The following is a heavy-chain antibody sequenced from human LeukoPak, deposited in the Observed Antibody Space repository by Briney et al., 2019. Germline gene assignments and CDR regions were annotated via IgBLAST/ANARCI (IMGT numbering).Heavy chain of an antibody. Sequence: EASVKVSCKASGGTFSSYAISWVRQAPGQGLEWMGGIIPIFGTANYAQKFQGRVTITTDESTSTAYMELSSLRSEDTAVYYCARDPDYYDSSGYYQRGEYFQHWGQGTLVTVSS. D-gene: IGHD3-22*01. CDR2: IIPIFGTA. V-gene: IGHV1-69*05. J-gene: IGHJ1*01. CDR1: GGTFSSYA. CDR3: ARDPDYYDSSGYYQRGEYFQH.